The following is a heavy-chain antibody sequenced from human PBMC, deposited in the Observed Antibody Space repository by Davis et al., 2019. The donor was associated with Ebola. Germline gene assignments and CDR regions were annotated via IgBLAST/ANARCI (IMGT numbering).Heavy chain of an antibody. J-gene: IGHJ5*02. CDR3: ARGYSDDGFDP. CDR2: IGTAGDT. Sequence: GESLKISCAASGFTFSSYDMHWVRQATGKGLEWVSAIGTAGDTYYPGSVKGRFTISRENAKNSLYLQMNSLRAGDTAVYYCARGYSDDGFDPWGQGTLVTVSS. D-gene: IGHD1-1*01. V-gene: IGHV3-13*01. CDR1: GFTFSSYD.